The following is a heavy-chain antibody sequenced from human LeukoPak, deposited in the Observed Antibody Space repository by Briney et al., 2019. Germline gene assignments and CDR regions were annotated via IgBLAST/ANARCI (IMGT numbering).Heavy chain of an antibody. D-gene: IGHD5-18*01. J-gene: IGHJ4*02. Sequence: EPSVKLSCKSSGRTFSSYATSWVRQAPGQGLEWMGGIIPIFGTANYAQKFQGRVTITADKSTSTAYMELSSLRSEDTAVYCCVRRNLGRGYSYGDDYWGQGTLVTVSS. V-gene: IGHV1-69*06. CDR1: GRTFSSYA. CDR3: VRRNLGRGYSYGDDY. CDR2: IIPIFGTA.